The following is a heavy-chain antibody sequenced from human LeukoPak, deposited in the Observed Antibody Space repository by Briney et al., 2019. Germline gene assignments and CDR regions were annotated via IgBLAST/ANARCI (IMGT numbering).Heavy chain of an antibody. CDR2: IIPIFGTA. J-gene: IGHJ6*02. CDR3: TRGSGTITMVQGVFYGMDV. D-gene: IGHD3-10*01. CDR1: GGTFSSYA. Sequence: GASVKVSCRASGGTFSSYAISWVRQAPGQGLEWMGGIIPIFGTANYAQKFQGRVTITADESTSTAYMELSSLRSEDTAVYYCTRGSGTITMVQGVFYGMDVWGQGTTVTVSS. V-gene: IGHV1-69*13.